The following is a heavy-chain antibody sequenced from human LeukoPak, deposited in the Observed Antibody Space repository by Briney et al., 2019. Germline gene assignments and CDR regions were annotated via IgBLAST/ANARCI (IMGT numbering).Heavy chain of an antibody. J-gene: IGHJ4*02. CDR3: ASTFGELSQDY. CDR2: INPSGGST. Sequence: GASVKVSCKASGYTFTSYYMHWVRQAPGQGLEWMGIINPSGGSTSYAQKFQGRVTMTRDTSTSTVYMEPSSLRSEDTAVYYCASTFGELSQDYWGQGTLVTVSS. CDR1: GYTFTSYY. D-gene: IGHD3-10*01. V-gene: IGHV1-46*01.